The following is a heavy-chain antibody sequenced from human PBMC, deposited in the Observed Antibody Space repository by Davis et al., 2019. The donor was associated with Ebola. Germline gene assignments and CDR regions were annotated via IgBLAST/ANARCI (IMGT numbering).Heavy chain of an antibody. D-gene: IGHD6-13*01. V-gene: IGHV4-59*01. J-gene: IGHJ4*02. CDR3: ARDVRIAAAGTFDY. CDR1: GGSISSYY. CDR2: IYYSGST. Sequence: MPSETLSLTCTVSGGSISSYYWSWIRQPPGKGLEWIGYIYYSGSTSYNPSLKSRVTISVDTSKNQFSLKLSSVTAADTAVYYCARDVRIAAAGTFDYWGQGTLVTVSS.